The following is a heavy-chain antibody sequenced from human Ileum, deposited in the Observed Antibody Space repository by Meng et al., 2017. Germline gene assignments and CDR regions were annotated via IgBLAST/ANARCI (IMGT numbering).Heavy chain of an antibody. CDR1: GFTFSKTW. D-gene: IGHD2-8*01. Sequence: ERHLAEGGGVVGQPRGSLRLSCVASGFTFSKTWMHWVRQAPGKGLVWVSRISPDGSSSNNADSVKGRFTVSRDNSKNTLFLQMSSLRVEDTAMYYCSRDIMDLGQGTLVTVSS. CDR2: ISPDGSSS. J-gene: IGHJ4*02. V-gene: IGHV3-74*01. CDR3: SRDIMD.